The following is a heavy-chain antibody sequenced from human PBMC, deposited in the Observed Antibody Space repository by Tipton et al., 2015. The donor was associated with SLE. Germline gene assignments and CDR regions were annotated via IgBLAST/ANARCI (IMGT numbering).Heavy chain of an antibody. D-gene: IGHD6-19*01. CDR3: AKDPDPHSSGWYY. V-gene: IGHV3-23*01. J-gene: IGHJ4*02. CDR2: ISGSGGST. Sequence: SLRLSCAASGFTFSSYAMSWVRQAPGKGLGWVSAISGSGGSTYYADSVKGRFTISRDNSKNTLYLQMNSLRAEDTAVYYCAKDPDPHSSGWYYWGQGTLVTVSS. CDR1: GFTFSSYA.